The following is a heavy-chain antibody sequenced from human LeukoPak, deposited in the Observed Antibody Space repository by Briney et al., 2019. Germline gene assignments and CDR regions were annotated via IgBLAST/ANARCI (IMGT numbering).Heavy chain of an antibody. CDR3: ATSHGSWDLGAFDI. Sequence: GGSLRLSCAASGFTFSSYAMHWVRQAPGKGLEYASAISSNGISTYYANSVKGRFTISRDNSNYTLYLQMGSLRAGDMAVYYCATSHGSWDLGAFDIWGQGTMVTVSS. CDR1: GFTFSSYA. J-gene: IGHJ3*02. V-gene: IGHV3-64*01. CDR2: ISSNGIST. D-gene: IGHD1-26*01.